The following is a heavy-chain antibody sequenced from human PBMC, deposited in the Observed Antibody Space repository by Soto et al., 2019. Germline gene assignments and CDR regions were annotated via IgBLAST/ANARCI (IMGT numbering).Heavy chain of an antibody. Sequence: LRLSCAASGFTVSSNYMSWVRQSPGKGLEWVSVIYSGGSTYYADSVKCRFTISRDNSKNTLYLHMNSLRTEDTAVYYCASTQKTQKSITIFRVDPYGMNVCRKVHTVTASS. CDR1: GFTVSSNY. CDR3: ASTQKTQKSITIFRVDPYGMNV. V-gene: IGHV3-53*01. J-gene: IGHJ6*04. D-gene: IGHD3-3*01. CDR2: IYSGGST.